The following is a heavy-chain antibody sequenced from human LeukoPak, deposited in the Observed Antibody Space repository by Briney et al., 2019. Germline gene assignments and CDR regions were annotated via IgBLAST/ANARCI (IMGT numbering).Heavy chain of an antibody. J-gene: IGHJ5*02. D-gene: IGHD5-24*01. CDR2: IKQDGSEK. Sequence: PGGSLRLSCAASGFTFSSYWMSWVRQAPGKGLEWVANIKQDGSEKYYVDSVKGRFTISRDNAKNTLYLQMNSLRAEDTAVYYCARDRPGRDAYNTEWFDPWGQGTLVTVSS. V-gene: IGHV3-7*01. CDR3: ARDRPGRDAYNTEWFDP. CDR1: GFTFSSYW.